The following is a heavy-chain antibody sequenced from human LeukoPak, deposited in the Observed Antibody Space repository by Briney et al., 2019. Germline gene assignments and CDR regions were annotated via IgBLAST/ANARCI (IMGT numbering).Heavy chain of an antibody. D-gene: IGHD1-26*01. Sequence: GGSLRLSCAASGFTFSSYAMSWVRQAPGKGLEGASAISGSGGSTYYADSVKGRFTVSGDNSKNTLYLQMSSLTAADTAVYYCAKDRSIGTYYTFDHWGQGTLVTVSS. J-gene: IGHJ4*02. CDR1: GFTFSSYA. CDR2: ISGSGGST. V-gene: IGHV3-23*01. CDR3: AKDRSIGTYYTFDH.